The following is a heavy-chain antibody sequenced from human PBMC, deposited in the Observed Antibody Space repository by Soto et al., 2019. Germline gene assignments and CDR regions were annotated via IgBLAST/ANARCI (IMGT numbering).Heavy chain of an antibody. Sequence: PVGSLRLSCTASGFTFSTYWMSWVRQAPGKGLEWVANMNQDGSEKYYVDSVKGRFTISKDNAKNSLYLQMNSLRVEDTAVYYCAREKSYGDSFDYWGQGTLVTVSS. CDR2: MNQDGSEK. J-gene: IGHJ4*02. CDR3: AREKSYGDSFDY. CDR1: GFTFSTYW. V-gene: IGHV3-7*01. D-gene: IGHD4-17*01.